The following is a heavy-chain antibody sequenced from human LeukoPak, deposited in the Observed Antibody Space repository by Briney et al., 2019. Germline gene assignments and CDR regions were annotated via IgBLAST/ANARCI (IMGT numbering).Heavy chain of an antibody. V-gene: IGHV3-30*18. D-gene: IGHD1-7*01. Sequence: PGRSLRLSCAASGFTFSSYGMPWVRQAPGKGLEWVAVISYDGSNKYYADSVKGRFTISRDNSKNTLYLQMNSLRAEDTAVYYCAKDGELLFDYWGQGTLVTVSS. CDR2: ISYDGSNK. CDR1: GFTFSSYG. J-gene: IGHJ4*02. CDR3: AKDGELLFDY.